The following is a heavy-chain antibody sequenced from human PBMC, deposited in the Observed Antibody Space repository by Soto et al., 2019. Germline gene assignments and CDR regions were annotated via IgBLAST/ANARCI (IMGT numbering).Heavy chain of an antibody. CDR2: ISYDGSNK. CDR3: AKDTRRPYYDFWSGYQPFYYYYGMDV. D-gene: IGHD3-3*01. CDR1: GFTFSSYG. V-gene: IGHV3-30*18. Sequence: GGSLRLSCAASGFTFSSYGMHWVRQAPGKGLEWVAVISYDGSNKYYADSVKGRFTISRDNSKNTLYLQMNSLRAEDTAVYYCAKDTRRPYYDFWSGYQPFYYYYGMDVWGQGTTVTVS. J-gene: IGHJ6*02.